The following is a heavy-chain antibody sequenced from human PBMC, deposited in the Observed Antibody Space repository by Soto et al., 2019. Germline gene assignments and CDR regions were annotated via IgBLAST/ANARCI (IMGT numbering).Heavy chain of an antibody. V-gene: IGHV1-18*01. D-gene: IGHD3-22*01. CDR1: GYTFTSYG. Sequence: QVQLVQSGAEVKKPGASVKVSCKASGYTFTSYGISWVRQAPGQGLEWMGWISAYNGNTNYAQKLQGRVTMTTDTSTSTAYMELRSLRSDDTVVYYCARDSTYYYDSSGYYPNFDYWGQGTLVTVSS. J-gene: IGHJ4*02. CDR2: ISAYNGNT. CDR3: ARDSTYYYDSSGYYPNFDY.